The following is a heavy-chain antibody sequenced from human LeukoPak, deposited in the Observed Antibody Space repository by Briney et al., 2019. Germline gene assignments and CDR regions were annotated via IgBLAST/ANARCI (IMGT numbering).Heavy chain of an antibody. CDR1: GDSISSSTYY. CDR2: IYYSGST. CDR3: ARRGSSFFDY. V-gene: IGHV4-39*01. J-gene: IGHJ4*02. D-gene: IGHD6-13*01. Sequence: ASETLSLTCSVSGDSISSSTYYWGWIRQPPGKGLEWIGSIYYSGSTYYNPSLKSRVTISIDTSKNQFSLKLSSVTAADTAVYYCARRGSSFFDYWGQGILVTVSS.